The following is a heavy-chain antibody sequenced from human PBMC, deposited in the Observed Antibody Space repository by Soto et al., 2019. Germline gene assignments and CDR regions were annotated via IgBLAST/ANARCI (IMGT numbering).Heavy chain of an antibody. Sequence: GGSLRLSCAASGFTFSSYAMHWVRQAPGKGLEWVAVISYDGSNKYYADSAKGRFTISRDNSKNTLYLQMNSLRAEDTAVYYCARDITVTNEVYYYYGMDAWGQGTTVTVSS. CDR1: GFTFSSYA. J-gene: IGHJ6*02. CDR2: ISYDGSNK. V-gene: IGHV3-30-3*01. CDR3: ARDITVTNEVYYYYGMDA. D-gene: IGHD4-4*01.